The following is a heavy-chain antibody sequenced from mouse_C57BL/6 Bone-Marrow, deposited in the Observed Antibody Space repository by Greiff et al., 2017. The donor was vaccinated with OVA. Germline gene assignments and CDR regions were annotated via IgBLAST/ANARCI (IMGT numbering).Heavy chain of an antibody. D-gene: IGHD1-1*01. V-gene: IGHV1-5*01. J-gene: IGHJ2*01. CDR1: GYTFTSYW. Sequence: EVQLQPSGTVLARPGASVKMSCKTSGYTFTSYWMHWVKQRPGQGLEWIGAIYPGNSDTSYNQKFKGKAKLTAVTSASTAYMELSLLTNEDSAVYYCTRNYGSTPFGYWGQGTTLTVSS. CDR3: TRNYGSTPFGY. CDR2: IYPGNSDT.